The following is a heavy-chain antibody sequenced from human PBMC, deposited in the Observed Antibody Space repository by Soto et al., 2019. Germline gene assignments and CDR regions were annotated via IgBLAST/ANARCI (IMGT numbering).Heavy chain of an antibody. V-gene: IGHV6-1*01. CDR1: GDSVSSNSAA. CDR3: ARETDWGGDCYHDAFDI. D-gene: IGHD2-21*02. Sequence: PSQTLSLTSAISGDSVSSNSAAWNWIRQSPSRGLEWLGRTYYRCKWYNDYAVSVKSRITINPDTSKNQFSLQLNSVTPEDTAVYYCARETDWGGDCYHDAFDIWGQGTMVTVSS. J-gene: IGHJ3*02. CDR2: TYYRCKWYN.